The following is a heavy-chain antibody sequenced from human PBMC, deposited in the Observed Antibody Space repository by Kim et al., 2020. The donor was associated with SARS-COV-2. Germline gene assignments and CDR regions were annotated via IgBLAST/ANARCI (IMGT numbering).Heavy chain of an antibody. D-gene: IGHD2-15*01. J-gene: IGHJ5*02. CDR2: MNPNSGNT. CDR1: GYTFTSYD. CDR3: ARVPIYCSGGRCYFNWFDP. V-gene: IGHV1-8*01. Sequence: ASVKVSCKASGYTFTSYDINWVRQATGQGLEWMGWMNPNSGNTGYAQKFQGRVTMTRNTSISTAYMELSSRRSEDTAVYYCARVPIYCSGGRCYFNWFDPWGQGTQVTVSS.